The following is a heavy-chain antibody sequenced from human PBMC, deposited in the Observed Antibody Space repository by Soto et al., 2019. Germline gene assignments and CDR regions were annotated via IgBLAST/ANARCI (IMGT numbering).Heavy chain of an antibody. CDR1: GGSISSSSYY. Sequence: QLQLQESGPGLVKPSETLSLTCTVSGGSISSSSYYWGWIRQPPGKGLEWIGSIYYSGSTYYNPSLKRRVTISVDTSKNQFSLKLSSATAADTAVYYCARGYVWGSYHRSDAFDIWGQGTMVTVSS. V-gene: IGHV4-39*01. J-gene: IGHJ3*02. D-gene: IGHD3-16*02. CDR3: ARGYVWGSYHRSDAFDI. CDR2: IYYSGST.